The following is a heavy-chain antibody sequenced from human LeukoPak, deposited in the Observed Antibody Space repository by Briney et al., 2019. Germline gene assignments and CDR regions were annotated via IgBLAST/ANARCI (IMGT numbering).Heavy chain of an antibody. CDR2: MNPNSGNT. D-gene: IGHD3-22*01. Sequence: ASVKVSCKASGYTFTSYDINWVRQATGQGLEWMGWMNPNSGNTGYAQKFQGRVTMTRNTSISTAYMELSSLRSEDTAVYYCASSLPMNYYYYGMDVWGQGTTVTVSS. J-gene: IGHJ6*02. CDR1: GYTFTSYD. V-gene: IGHV1-8*01. CDR3: ASSLPMNYYYYGMDV.